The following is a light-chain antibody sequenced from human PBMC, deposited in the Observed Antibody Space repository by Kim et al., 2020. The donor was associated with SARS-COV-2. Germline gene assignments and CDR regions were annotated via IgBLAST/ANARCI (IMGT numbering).Light chain of an antibody. CDR3: NSRDSNDNVV. Sequence: SSELTQDPAVSVALGQTVRITCQGDSLRSYYATWYQQKPGQAPILVIYGKNNRPSGIPDRFSGSIPGNTASLTITGTQAGDEADYYCNSRDSNDNVVFGGGTQLTVL. CDR2: GKN. J-gene: IGLJ2*01. CDR1: SLRSYY. V-gene: IGLV3-19*01.